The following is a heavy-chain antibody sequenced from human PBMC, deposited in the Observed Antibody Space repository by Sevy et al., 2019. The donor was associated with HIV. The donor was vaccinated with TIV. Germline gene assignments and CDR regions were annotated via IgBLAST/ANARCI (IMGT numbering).Heavy chain of an antibody. J-gene: IGHJ5*02. Sequence: GSVKVSCKASGYTFTSFGISWVRQAPGQGLEWVGWISVYNGKINYAQNFQGRVTMTTDTSTRTAYMELKGLRSDDTAVYYCARRGAFDFDTSGFLSPWGQGTLVTVSS. D-gene: IGHD3-22*01. CDR3: ARRGAFDFDTSGFLSP. CDR1: GYTFTSFG. CDR2: ISVYNGKI. V-gene: IGHV1-18*01.